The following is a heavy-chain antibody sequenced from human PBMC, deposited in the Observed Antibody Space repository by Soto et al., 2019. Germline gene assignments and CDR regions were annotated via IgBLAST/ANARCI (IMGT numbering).Heavy chain of an antibody. D-gene: IGHD6-19*01. Sequence: ASVKVSGKASGYTFTSYGISWVRQPPGQGLEWMGWISAYNGNTNYAQKLQGRDTMTTDTSTSTAYMELRSLRSDDTAVYYCARVPPVDIPHPDNWFDPWGQGXLVTVPS. V-gene: IGHV1-18*04. J-gene: IGHJ5*02. CDR3: ARVPPVDIPHPDNWFDP. CDR1: GYTFTSYG. CDR2: ISAYNGNT.